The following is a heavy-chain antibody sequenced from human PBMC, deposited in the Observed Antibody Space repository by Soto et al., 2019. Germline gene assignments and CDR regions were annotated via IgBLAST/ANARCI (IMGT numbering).Heavy chain of an antibody. CDR3: AKDQSVVSRQHYYYYYGMDV. D-gene: IGHD3-22*01. V-gene: IGHV3-30*18. Sequence: QVQLVESGGGVVQPGRSLRLSCAASGFTFSSYGMHWVRQAPGKGLEWVAVISYDGSKKYYADSVKGRFTISRDNSKNTLYLQMNSLRAEDTAVYYCAKDQSVVSRQHYYYYYGMDVWGQGTTVTFSS. CDR2: ISYDGSKK. J-gene: IGHJ6*02. CDR1: GFTFSSYG.